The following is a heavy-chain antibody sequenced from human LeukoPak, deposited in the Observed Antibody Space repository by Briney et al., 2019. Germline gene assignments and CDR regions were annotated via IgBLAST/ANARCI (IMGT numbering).Heavy chain of an antibody. J-gene: IGHJ4*02. CDR2: ISGSGGST. CDR1: GFTFSCYA. D-gene: IGHD3-10*01. Sequence: PGGSLRLTCAASGFTFSCYAMSWVRHAPGKGLEWVSAISGSGGSTYYADSVKGRFTISRDNSKNTLYLQMNSLRAEDTAVYYCAKDLEIGNITMVRGGGPFDYWGQGTLVTVSS. V-gene: IGHV3-23*01. CDR3: AKDLEIGNITMVRGGGPFDY.